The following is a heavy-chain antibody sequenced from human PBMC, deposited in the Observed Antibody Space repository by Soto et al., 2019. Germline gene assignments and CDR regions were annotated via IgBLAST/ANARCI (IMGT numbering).Heavy chain of an antibody. CDR1: GGSFTSFI. V-gene: IGHV1-69*04. D-gene: IGHD4-17*01. CDR2: IIPVLDVE. CDR3: ARDTAPSDV. J-gene: IGHJ6*02. Sequence: VKVSCKASGGSFTSFIVTWVRQAPGQGLEWMGRIIPVLDVEYYAQKFQGRLTITADKSTNTAYMELSSLRSEDTAVYYCARDTAPSDVWGQGTTVTVSS.